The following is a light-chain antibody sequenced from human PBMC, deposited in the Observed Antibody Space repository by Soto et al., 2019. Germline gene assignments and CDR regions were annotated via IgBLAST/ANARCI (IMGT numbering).Light chain of an antibody. Sequence: QSALTQPASVSGSPGQSITISCTGTSSYVGAYKYVSWYQQHPVKAPKLIIYGVSNRPSGVSNLFSGSKSGNAAFLTISGLQPEDEADYYCSSFTGTTTLDVFGTGTKVTVL. J-gene: IGLJ1*01. CDR3: SSFTGTTTLDV. CDR1: SSYVGAYKY. CDR2: GVS. V-gene: IGLV2-14*03.